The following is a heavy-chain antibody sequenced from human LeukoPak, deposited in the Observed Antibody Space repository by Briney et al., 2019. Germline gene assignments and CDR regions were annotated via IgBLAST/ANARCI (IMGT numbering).Heavy chain of an antibody. J-gene: IGHJ4*02. CDR1: GFSFNDAW. CDR3: TTDTRRVVVPK. D-gene: IGHD2-15*01. CDR2: IKRKTDGGTT. Sequence: PGGSLRLSCAASGFSFNDAWMSWVRQAPGKGREWVGRIKRKTDGGTTDYAAPVKGRFTISRDDSKTSLYLQMNKLKTEDTAVYYCTTDTRRVVVPKWGQGTLVTVSS. V-gene: IGHV3-15*01.